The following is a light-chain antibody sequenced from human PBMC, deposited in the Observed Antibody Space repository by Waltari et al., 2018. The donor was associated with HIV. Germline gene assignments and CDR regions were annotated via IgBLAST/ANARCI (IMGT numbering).Light chain of an antibody. V-gene: IGLV2-14*01. Sequence: QSALTQPASVSGSPGQSITISFTGTRSDIGGYNYVSWYQQHPGKAPKLMIYEVSYRPSGISNRFSGSKSGNTASLTISGLQADDEADYYCSSYTGSSTLVVFGGGTKLIVL. J-gene: IGLJ2*01. CDR3: SSYTGSSTLVV. CDR2: EVS. CDR1: RSDIGGYNY.